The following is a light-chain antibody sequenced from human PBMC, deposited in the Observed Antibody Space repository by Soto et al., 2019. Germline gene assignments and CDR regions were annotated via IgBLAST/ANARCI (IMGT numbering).Light chain of an antibody. CDR3: SSYTRSSTRV. V-gene: IGLV2-14*01. J-gene: IGLJ1*01. CDR2: DVS. Sequence: HSALTQPASVSGSPGQSITISCSGTSSDVGGYKYVSWYQQHPGEAPKLMIYDVSNRPSGVSNRFSGSKSGNTASLTISGLQAEDEADYYCSSYTRSSTRVFGTGTKVTVL. CDR1: SSDVGGYKY.